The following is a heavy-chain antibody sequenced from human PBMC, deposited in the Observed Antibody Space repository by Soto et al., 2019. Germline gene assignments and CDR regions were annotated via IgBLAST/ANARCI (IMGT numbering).Heavy chain of an antibody. J-gene: IGHJ6*02. CDR3: ARGPSLRNYYYYGTDV. CDR2: IIPIFGTA. D-gene: IGHD3-16*01. Sequence: GASVKVSCKASGGTFSSYAISWVRQAPGQGLEWMGGIIPIFGTANYAQKFQGRVTITADESTSTAYMELSSLRSEDTAVYYCARGPSLRNYYYYGTDVWGQGTTVTVSS. CDR1: GGTFSSYA. V-gene: IGHV1-69*13.